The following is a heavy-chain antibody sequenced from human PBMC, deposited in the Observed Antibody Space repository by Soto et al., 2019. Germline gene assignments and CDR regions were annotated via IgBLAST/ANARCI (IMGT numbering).Heavy chain of an antibody. Sequence: QVQLVESGGGVVQPGRSLRLSCAASGFTFSNHGMHWVRQAPGKGLEWVAIIWNDGSKKYYVDSVKGRFTISRDNSKNPRFLQMSSLRAEDTAVYYCARDRYTNGFDPWGQGTLVTVSS. V-gene: IGHV3-33*01. J-gene: IGHJ5*02. CDR3: ARDRYTNGFDP. CDR2: IWNDGSKK. D-gene: IGHD2-2*02. CDR1: GFTFSNHG.